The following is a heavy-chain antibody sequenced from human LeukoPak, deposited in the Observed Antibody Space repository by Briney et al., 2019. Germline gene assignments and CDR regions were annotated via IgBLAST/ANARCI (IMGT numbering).Heavy chain of an antibody. CDR1: GFTFSSYW. CDR3: ARGSGGFDY. D-gene: IGHD3-3*01. CDR2: INNPGTGT. Sequence: GGSLRLSCAASGFTFSSYWMHWVRQVPGKGLVWVAHINNPGTGTTYADVVKGRFTISRDNAKNTLYLQMNRLRADDTAMYYCARGSGGFDYWGQGTLITVSS. V-gene: IGHV3-74*01. J-gene: IGHJ4*02.